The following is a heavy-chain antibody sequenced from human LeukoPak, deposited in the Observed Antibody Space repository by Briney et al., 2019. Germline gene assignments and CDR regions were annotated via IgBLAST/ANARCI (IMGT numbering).Heavy chain of an antibody. D-gene: IGHD3-10*01. V-gene: IGHV5-51*01. J-gene: IGHJ6*03. CDR3: ARHSHDYYGSGKKIWNYYMDV. Sequence: GESLKISCKGSGYSFTSYWIGWVRQMPGKGLEWMGIIYPGDSDTRYSPSFQGQVTISADKSISTAYLQWSSLKASDTAMYYCARHSHDYYGSGKKIWNYYMDVWGKGTTVTVSS. CDR1: GYSFTSYW. CDR2: IYPGDSDT.